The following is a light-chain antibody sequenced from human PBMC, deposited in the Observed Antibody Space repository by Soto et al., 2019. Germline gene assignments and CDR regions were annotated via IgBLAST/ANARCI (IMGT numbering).Light chain of an antibody. CDR3: QQYNNWLIT. Sequence: EIVMTQSPDTLSVSPGERATLSCRASQSVSSNLAWYQQKPGQAPRLLIYGASTRATGIPARFSGSGSGTEFTLTISSLQSEDFAVYYCQQYNNWLITFGQGTRLEIE. J-gene: IGKJ5*01. CDR2: GAS. V-gene: IGKV3-15*01. CDR1: QSVSSN.